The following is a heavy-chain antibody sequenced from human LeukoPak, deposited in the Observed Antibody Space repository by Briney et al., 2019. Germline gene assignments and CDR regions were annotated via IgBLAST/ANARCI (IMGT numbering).Heavy chain of an antibody. CDR1: GGSISSSSYY. D-gene: IGHD3-9*01. Sequence: PSETLSLTCTVSGGSISSSSYYWGWIRQPPGKGLEWIGSIYYSGSTYYNPSLKSRVTISVNTSKNQFSLKLSSVTAADPALYYFARHRVSDVLRYFCWSNPPFFDYWGQGTLVTVSS. J-gene: IGHJ4*02. CDR3: ARHRVSDVLRYFCWSNPPFFDY. V-gene: IGHV4-39*01. CDR2: IYYSGST.